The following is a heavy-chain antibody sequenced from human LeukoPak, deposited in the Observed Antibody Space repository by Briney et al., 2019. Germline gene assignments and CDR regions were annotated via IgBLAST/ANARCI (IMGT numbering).Heavy chain of an antibody. D-gene: IGHD5-24*01. CDR2: ISSSSSYI. Sequence: GGTLRLSCAASGFTFSSYSMNWVRQAPGKGLEWVSSISSSSSYIYYADSVKGRFTISRDNAKNSLYLQMNSLRAEDTAVYYCARDGGGRWLQLQEGWFDPWGQGTLVTVSS. V-gene: IGHV3-21*01. J-gene: IGHJ5*02. CDR1: GFTFSSYS. CDR3: ARDGGGRWLQLQEGWFDP.